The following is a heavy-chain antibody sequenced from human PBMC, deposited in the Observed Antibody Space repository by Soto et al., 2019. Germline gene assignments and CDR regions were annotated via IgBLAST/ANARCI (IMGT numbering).Heavy chain of an antibody. J-gene: IGHJ6*02. CDR1: GDTFDTFA. V-gene: IGHV1-69*12. CDR3: ARDTDGEHLGVNYYYALGV. Sequence: QVQLVQSGAEVLKPGSSVKVSCKASGDTFDTFAISWVRQAPVQGLEWMGGIIPIFRTPDYAQKFQGRVTFTADVSTTTAYMELASLRSEDTAVYSGARDTDGEHLGVNYYYALGVWAQGTTVTVSS. CDR2: IIPIFRTP.